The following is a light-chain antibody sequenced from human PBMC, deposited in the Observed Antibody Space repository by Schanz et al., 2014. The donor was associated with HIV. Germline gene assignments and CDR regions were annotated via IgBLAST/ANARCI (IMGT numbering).Light chain of an antibody. CDR2: EVN. CDR3: SSYAGSNNVV. V-gene: IGLV2-8*01. J-gene: IGLJ2*01. Sequence: QSALTQPASVSGSPGQSITISCTGPSSDVGSYNLVSWFQHHPGEAPKLIIYEVNKWPSGVPGRFSGSKSGNTASLIVSGLQAEDEADYYCSSYAGSNNVVFGGGTKLTVL. CDR1: SSDVGSYNL.